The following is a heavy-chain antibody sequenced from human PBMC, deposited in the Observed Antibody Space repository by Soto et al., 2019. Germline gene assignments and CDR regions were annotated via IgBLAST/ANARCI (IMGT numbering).Heavy chain of an antibody. V-gene: IGHV3-21*01. Sequence: GGSLRLSCAASGFTFSRSSMNWVRQAPGKGLEWVSCITSSSTYINYADSVKGRFTISRDNARNSLYLQMNSLRAEDTALYYCARDREYCSSSSCPPDYWGQGTLVTVSS. CDR3: ARDREYCSSSSCPPDY. CDR1: GFTFSRSS. J-gene: IGHJ4*02. D-gene: IGHD2-2*01. CDR2: ITSSSTYI.